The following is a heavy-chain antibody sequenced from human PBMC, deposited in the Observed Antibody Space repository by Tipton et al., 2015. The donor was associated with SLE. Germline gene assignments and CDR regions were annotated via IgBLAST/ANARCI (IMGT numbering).Heavy chain of an antibody. D-gene: IGHD4-17*01. Sequence: SLRLSCAASGFTLSSYGMDWVRQAPGKGLEWVASITFDGSNKNYADSVKGRFTLSRDNSKNTLYLQMNSLRAEDTAMYYCAKVGPTVTTGLDYWGQGTLVTVSS. J-gene: IGHJ4*02. CDR3: AKVGPTVTTGLDY. CDR2: ITFDGSNK. CDR1: GFTLSSYG. V-gene: IGHV3-30*02.